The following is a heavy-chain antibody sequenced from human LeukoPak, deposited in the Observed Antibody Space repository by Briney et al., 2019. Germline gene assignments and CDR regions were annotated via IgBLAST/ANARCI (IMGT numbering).Heavy chain of an antibody. CDR3: ASRRAVRGVPLLRAFDY. V-gene: IGHV4-39*07. J-gene: IGHJ4*02. CDR2: IYYSGST. D-gene: IGHD3-10*01. Sequence: PSETLSLTCTVSGGSISSSSYYWGWIRQPPGKGLEWIGSIYYSGSTYYNPSLKSRVTISVDTSKNQFSLKLSSVTAADTAVYYCASRRAVRGVPLLRAFDYWGQGTLVTVSS. CDR1: GGSISSSSYY.